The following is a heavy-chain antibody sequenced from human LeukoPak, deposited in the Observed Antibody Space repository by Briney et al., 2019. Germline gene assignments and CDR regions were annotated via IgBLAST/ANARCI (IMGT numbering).Heavy chain of an antibody. CDR2: FTSRSRSI. J-gene: IGHJ3*02. CDR1: GFAFGSYS. D-gene: IGHD1-1*01. Sequence: GGSLRLSCAASGFAFGSYSMTWVRQAPGKGLEWLSSFTSRSRSIYYADSVKGRFTISRDNAKNLLYLQMNSLRVEDTAVYYCARDPLHWNDGVDDSFDIWGQGTMVTVSS. V-gene: IGHV3-21*06. CDR3: ARDPLHWNDGVDDSFDI.